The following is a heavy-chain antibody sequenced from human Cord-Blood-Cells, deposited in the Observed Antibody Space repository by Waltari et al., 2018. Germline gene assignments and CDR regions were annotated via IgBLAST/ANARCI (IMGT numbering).Heavy chain of an antibody. D-gene: IGHD1-26*01. Sequence: QVQLVESGGGVVQPGRSLRLSCAASGFTFRSYALHWVRQAPGKGLEWVAVISYDGSNKYYADSVKGRFTISRDNSKNTLYLQMNSLRAEDTAVYYCARGNPGIGYWGQGTLVTVSS. CDR2: ISYDGSNK. CDR1: GFTFRSYA. CDR3: ARGNPGIGY. J-gene: IGHJ4*02. V-gene: IGHV3-30-3*01.